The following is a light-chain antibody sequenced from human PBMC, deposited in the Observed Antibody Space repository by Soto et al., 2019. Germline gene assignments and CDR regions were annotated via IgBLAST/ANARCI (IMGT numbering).Light chain of an antibody. CDR3: ISYTGSSTLCV. Sequence: QSALTQPASVSGSPGQSITISCTGTSGDVGAYNYVSWYQQHPGKTPRLMIYDVSNRPSGVSNRFSGSNSGNTASLTFSGLQAEDEADYYCISYTGSSTLCVFGTGTKLTVL. CDR1: SGDVGAYNY. V-gene: IGLV2-14*01. CDR2: DVS. J-gene: IGLJ1*01.